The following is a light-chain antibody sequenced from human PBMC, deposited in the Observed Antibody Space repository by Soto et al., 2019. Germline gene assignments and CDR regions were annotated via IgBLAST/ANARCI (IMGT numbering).Light chain of an antibody. CDR2: WAS. CDR1: HSISDIGNKKNY. CDR3: QQYYHNTLT. Sequence: DIVMTQSPDSLSVSLVERATINCKSSHSISDIGNKKNYLAWYQQKPGQPPKLLIHWASTREAGVPDRFSGSGSGTDFTLTISSLQAEDVALYFCQQYYHNTLTFGGGTKV. V-gene: IGKV4-1*01. J-gene: IGKJ4*01.